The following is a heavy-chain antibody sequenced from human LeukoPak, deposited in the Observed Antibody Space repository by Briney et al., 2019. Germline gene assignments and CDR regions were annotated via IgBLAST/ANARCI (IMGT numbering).Heavy chain of an antibody. J-gene: IGHJ6*02. D-gene: IGHD5-18*01. CDR1: GGSISSYY. CDR3: ARDPGYSYGGGYYYYYYGMDV. Sequence: SETLSLTCTVSGGSISSYYWSWIRQPPGKGLEWIGYIYYSGSTNYNPFLKSRVTISVDTSKNQFSLKLSSVAAADTAVYYCARDPGYSYGGGYYYYYYGMDVWGQGTTVTVSS. CDR2: IYYSGST. V-gene: IGHV4-59*01.